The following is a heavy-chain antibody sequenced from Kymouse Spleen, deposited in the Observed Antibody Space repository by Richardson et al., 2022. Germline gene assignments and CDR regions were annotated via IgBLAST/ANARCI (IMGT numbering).Heavy chain of an antibody. Sequence: QLQLQESGPGLVKPSETLSLTCTVSGGSISSSSYYWGWIRQPPGKGLEWIGSIYYSGSTYYNPSLKSRVTISVDTSKNQFSLKLSSVTAADTAVYYCARHPYSSSWTPFDYWGQGTLVTVSS. CDR3: ARHPYSSSWTPFDY. D-gene: IGHD6-13*01. V-gene: IGHV4-39*01. CDR2: IYYSGST. CDR1: GGSISSSSYY. J-gene: IGHJ4*02.